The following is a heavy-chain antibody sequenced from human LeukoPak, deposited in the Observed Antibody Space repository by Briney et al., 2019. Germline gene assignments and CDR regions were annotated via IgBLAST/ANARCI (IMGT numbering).Heavy chain of an antibody. CDR2: IYTSGST. CDR1: GGSISSYY. D-gene: IGHD2-2*01. CDR3: ARDTRDCSSTCCYGYFDY. Sequence: PSETLSLTCTVSGGSISSYYWSWIRQPAGKGLEWIGRIYTSGSTNYNPSLKSRVTMSVDTSKNQFSLKLSSVTAADTAVYYCARDTRDCSSTCCYGYFDYWGQGTLVTVSS. J-gene: IGHJ4*02. V-gene: IGHV4-4*07.